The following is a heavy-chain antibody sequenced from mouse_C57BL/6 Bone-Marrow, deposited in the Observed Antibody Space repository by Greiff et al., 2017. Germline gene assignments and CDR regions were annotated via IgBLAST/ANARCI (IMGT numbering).Heavy chain of an antibody. CDR1: GFNIKDDD. CDR3: TRIAY. CDR2: IEPENGDT. V-gene: IGHV14-4*01. J-gene: IGHJ3*01. Sequence: EVQLQESGAELVRPGASVKLSCTASGFNIKDDDMHWVKQRPEQGLEWIGWIEPENGDTEYASKFQGKATITVDTSSNTACLQLSSLTSEDTAVYYWTRIAYWGQGTLVTVSA.